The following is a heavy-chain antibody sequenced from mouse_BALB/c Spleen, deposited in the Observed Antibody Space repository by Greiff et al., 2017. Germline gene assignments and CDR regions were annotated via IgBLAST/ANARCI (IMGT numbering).Heavy chain of an antibody. CDR3: ARDAAYARFAY. CDR2: SRNKANDYTT. Sequence: EVKVVESGGGLVQPGGSLRLSCATSGFTFSDFYMEWVRQPPGKRLEWIAASRNKANDYTTEYSASVKGRFIVSRDTSQSILYLQMNALRAEDTAIYYCARDAAYARFAYWGQGTLVTVSA. D-gene: IGHD6-5*01. J-gene: IGHJ3*01. CDR1: GFTFSDFY. V-gene: IGHV7-1*02.